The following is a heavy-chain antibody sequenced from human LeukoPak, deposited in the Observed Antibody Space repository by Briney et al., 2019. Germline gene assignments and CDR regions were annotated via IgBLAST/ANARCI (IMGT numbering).Heavy chain of an antibody. CDR3: ARGPTVAARDDAFDI. CDR2: ISAYNGNT. J-gene: IGHJ3*02. D-gene: IGHD4-23*01. V-gene: IGHV1-18*01. CDR1: GYTFTSYG. Sequence: ASVKVSCKASGYTFTSYGISWVRQAPGQGLEWMGWISAYNGNTNYAQKLQGRVTMTTDTSTSAAYMELRSLRSDDTAVYYCARGPTVAARDDAFDIWGQGTMVTVSS.